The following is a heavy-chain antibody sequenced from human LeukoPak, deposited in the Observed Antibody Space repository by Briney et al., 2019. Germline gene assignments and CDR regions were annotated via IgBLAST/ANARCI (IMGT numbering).Heavy chain of an antibody. J-gene: IGHJ4*02. CDR1: GFTFSTYW. CDR3: ARDKVEGPTLFDY. CDR2: IKQDGSEI. V-gene: IGHV3-7*01. Sequence: GGSLRLSCATSGFTFSTYWMSWVRQVPGKGLEWVANIKQDGSEIYYVDSVKGRFTISRDNAKNSLFLQMNNLRAEDTAVYYCARDKVEGPTLFDYWGQGTLVTVSS. D-gene: IGHD2-15*01.